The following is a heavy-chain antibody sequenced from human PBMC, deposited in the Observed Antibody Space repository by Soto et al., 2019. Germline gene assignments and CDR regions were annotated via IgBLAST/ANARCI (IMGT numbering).Heavy chain of an antibody. V-gene: IGHV3-23*01. Sequence: PGGSLRLSCAASGFTFSTYGMTWVRQAPGKGLEWVSAISGSGYGTHYADSVKGRFTISRDNSKSTLYLQMNGLRAEDTAVYYCAKEGSGSSWFGPLDYWGQGTLVTVSS. CDR2: ISGSGYGT. D-gene: IGHD6-13*01. CDR3: AKEGSGSSWFGPLDY. J-gene: IGHJ4*02. CDR1: GFTFSTYG.